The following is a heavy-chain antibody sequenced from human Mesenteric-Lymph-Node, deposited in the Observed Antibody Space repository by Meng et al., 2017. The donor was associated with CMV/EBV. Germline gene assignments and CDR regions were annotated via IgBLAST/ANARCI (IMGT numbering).Heavy chain of an antibody. D-gene: IGHD2-2*01. CDR3: ARQGGYCSSTSCQLIDY. J-gene: IGHJ4*02. V-gene: IGHV4-30-4*08. Sequence: TLSLTCTVSGGSISSGDYYWSWIRQPPGKGLEWIGYIYYSGSTYYNPSLKSRVTISVDTSKNQFSLKLSSVTAADTAVYYCARQGGYCSSTSCQLIDYWGQGTLVTVSS. CDR1: GGSISSGDYY. CDR2: IYYSGST.